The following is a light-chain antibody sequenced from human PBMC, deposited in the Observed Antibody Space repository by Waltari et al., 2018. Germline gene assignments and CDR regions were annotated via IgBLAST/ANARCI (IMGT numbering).Light chain of an antibody. CDR1: PGIDTN. Sequence: DIQMTQYPYSLSASVGDTVNLTCQASPGIDTNINWVQQKVGKAPKIMITRASSLESGVSSRFSGGGAVTAFSLTIARLQPEDFGVYYCQLAYRFPYTFGQGAMVAIK. CDR3: QLAYRFPYT. CDR2: RAS. V-gene: IGKV1-16*01. J-gene: IGKJ2*01.